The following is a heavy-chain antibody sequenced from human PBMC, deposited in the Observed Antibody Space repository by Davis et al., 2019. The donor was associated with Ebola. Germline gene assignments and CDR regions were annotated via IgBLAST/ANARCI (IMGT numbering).Heavy chain of an antibody. CDR1: GFTFEDYA. D-gene: IGHD2-15*01. CDR3: TRPGGGYCSGGSCYSGWFDP. CDR2: INWNGGST. J-gene: IGHJ5*02. V-gene: IGHV3-20*04. Sequence: PGGSLRLSCEASGFTFEDYAMTWVRQGPGKGLEWVSGINWNGGSTGYADSVKGRFTISRDNAKNSLYLRMNSLRAEDTAVYYCTRPGGGYCSGGSCYSGWFDPWGQGTLVTVSS.